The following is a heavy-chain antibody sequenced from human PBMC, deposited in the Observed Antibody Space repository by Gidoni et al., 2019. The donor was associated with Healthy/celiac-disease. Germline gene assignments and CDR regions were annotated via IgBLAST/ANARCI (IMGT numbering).Heavy chain of an antibody. D-gene: IGHD2-2*02. J-gene: IGHJ4*02. CDR1: GFTFSSAG. V-gene: IGHV3-33*08. CDR3: ARDLSENRGYCSSTSCYTPDY. Sequence: QVQLVASAGGVVQPGRSLRLSCTASGFTFSSAGMPRVRQAPGKGLEWVAVIWYDGSNKYYADSVKGRFTISRDNSKNTLYLQMNSLRAEDTAVYYCARDLSENRGYCSSTSCYTPDYWGQGTLVTVSS. CDR2: IWYDGSNK.